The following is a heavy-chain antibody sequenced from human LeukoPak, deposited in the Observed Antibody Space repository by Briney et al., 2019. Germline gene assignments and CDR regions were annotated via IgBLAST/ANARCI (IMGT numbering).Heavy chain of an antibody. CDR1: GFTFSSDW. CDR2: IKEDGSEI. D-gene: IGHD5-24*01. V-gene: IGHV3-7*01. J-gene: IGHJ4*02. CDR3: ARWRGLQSEFDC. Sequence: GGSLRLSCAASGFTFSSDWMNWVRQAPGKGLEWVANIKEDGSEIYYVDSVKGRFTISRDNAKNSLFLEMNRLRVEDTAVYYCARWRGLQSEFDCWGQGTLVTVSS.